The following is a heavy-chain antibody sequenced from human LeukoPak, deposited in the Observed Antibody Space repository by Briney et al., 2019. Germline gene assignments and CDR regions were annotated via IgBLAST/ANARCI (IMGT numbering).Heavy chain of an antibody. CDR2: INGSGGST. J-gene: IGHJ3*02. CDR3: ARDPNGDYIGAFDM. D-gene: IGHD4-17*01. CDR1: EFTFSSYA. V-gene: IGHV3-23*01. Sequence: QPGGCLRLSCAASEFTFSSYAMSWVRQAPGKGLQWVSSINGSGGSTQYADSVQGRFAISRDNSKNTLYLQMNSLRVEDTAVYFCARDPNGDYIGAFDMWGRGTMVSVSS.